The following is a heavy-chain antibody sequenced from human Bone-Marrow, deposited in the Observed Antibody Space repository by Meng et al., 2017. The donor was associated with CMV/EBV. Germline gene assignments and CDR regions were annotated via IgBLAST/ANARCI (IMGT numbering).Heavy chain of an antibody. V-gene: IGHV4-59*01. Sequence: GSLRLSCTVSGGSTSSYYWNWIRQSPGKGLEWIGYIYYNGNTNYNPSLKSRVTISVDTSKNQFSLKLSSMTAADTAVYYCARGSGFDPWGQGNLVTVSS. CDR1: GGSTSSYY. D-gene: IGHD3-3*01. CDR2: IYYNGNT. CDR3: ARGSGFDP. J-gene: IGHJ5*02.